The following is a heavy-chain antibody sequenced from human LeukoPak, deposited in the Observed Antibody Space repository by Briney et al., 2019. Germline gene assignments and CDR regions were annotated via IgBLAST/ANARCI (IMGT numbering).Heavy chain of an antibody. CDR1: GFTVSSTY. V-gene: IGHV3-53*01. CDR3: AREAVTRNYFDY. CDR2: IYSGGST. Sequence: GGSLTLTCAASGFTVSSTYRNWVGQAPPEELVGWSVIYSGGSTSYADPVIGRFTTSRDNSKNTLFLLMNSLVAEDTAVYYCAREAVTRNYFDYWGQGTLVTVSS. J-gene: IGHJ4*02. D-gene: IGHD4-17*01.